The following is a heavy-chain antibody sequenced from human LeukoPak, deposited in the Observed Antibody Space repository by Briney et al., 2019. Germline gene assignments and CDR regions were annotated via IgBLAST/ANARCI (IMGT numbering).Heavy chain of an antibody. J-gene: IGHJ6*03. Sequence: QSGGSLRLSCAASGFTFSNSWMSWVRQAPGKGLVWVSGIVGSGGSTYYADPVKGRFTISRDNSKNTLYLQMNNVRAEDTAVYYCAKASIYYYMDVWGRGTTVTVS. CDR3: AKASIYYYMDV. CDR2: IVGSGGST. D-gene: IGHD2/OR15-2a*01. CDR1: GFTFSNSW. V-gene: IGHV3-23*01.